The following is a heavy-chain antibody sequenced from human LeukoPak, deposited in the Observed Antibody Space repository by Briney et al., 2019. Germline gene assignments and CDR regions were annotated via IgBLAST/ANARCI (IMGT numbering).Heavy chain of an antibody. CDR3: ARLGGVAAAADY. V-gene: IGHV5-51*01. CDR1: GYSFTNYW. D-gene: IGHD6-13*01. Sequence: GESLKISCQGSGYSFTNYWVAWVRQMPGKGLEWMGIIYPADSDTRYSPSFQGQVTISADKSISTAYLQWSGLKASDTAMYYCARLGGVAAAADYWGQGTLVTASS. J-gene: IGHJ4*02. CDR2: IYPADSDT.